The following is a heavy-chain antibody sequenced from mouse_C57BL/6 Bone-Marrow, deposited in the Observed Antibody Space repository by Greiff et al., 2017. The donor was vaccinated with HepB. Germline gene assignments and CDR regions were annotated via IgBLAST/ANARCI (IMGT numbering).Heavy chain of an antibody. D-gene: IGHD1-1*01. CDR2: IDPSDSYT. CDR3: ASRETTVVAPTYYFDY. V-gene: IGHV1-69*01. Sequence: VQLQQPGAELVKPGASVKLSCKASGYTFTSYWMHWVKQRPGHGLEWIGEIDPSDSYTNYNQKFKGKSTLTVNKSYSTAYMQLSSLTSEDSAVYYCASRETTVVAPTYYFDYWGQGTTVTVSS. CDR1: GYTFTSYW. J-gene: IGHJ2*01.